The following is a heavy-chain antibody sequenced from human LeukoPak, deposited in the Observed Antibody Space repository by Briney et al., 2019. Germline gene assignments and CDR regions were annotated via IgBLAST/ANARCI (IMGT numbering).Heavy chain of an antibody. D-gene: IGHD3-22*01. CDR1: GGSISSGSYY. CDR2: IYYSGST. V-gene: IGHV4-39*07. CDR3: ARDGSYYYDLGNYDAFDI. Sequence: SQTLSLTCTVSGGSISSGSYYWGWIRQPPGKGLEWIGSIYYSGSTYYNPSLKSRVTISVDTSKNQFSLKLSSVTAADTAVYYCARDGSYYYDLGNYDAFDIWGQGTMVTVSS. J-gene: IGHJ3*02.